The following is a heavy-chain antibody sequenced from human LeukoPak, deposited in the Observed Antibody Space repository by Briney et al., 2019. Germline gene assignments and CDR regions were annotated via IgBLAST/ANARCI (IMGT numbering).Heavy chain of an antibody. Sequence: PGGSLRLSCAASGFTFSSYSMNWVRQAPGKGLEWVSYISSSGSTIYYADSVKGRFTISRDNAKNSLYLQMNSLRAEDTAVYYCARVNPVYSNDAFDIWGQGTMVTVSS. CDR2: ISSSGSTI. D-gene: IGHD2-8*01. J-gene: IGHJ3*02. CDR3: ARVNPVYSNDAFDI. V-gene: IGHV3-48*04. CDR1: GFTFSSYS.